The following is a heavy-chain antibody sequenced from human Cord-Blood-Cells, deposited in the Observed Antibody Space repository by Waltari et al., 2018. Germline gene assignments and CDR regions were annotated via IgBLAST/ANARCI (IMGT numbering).Heavy chain of an antibody. CDR1: GGSFSAYY. V-gene: IGHV4-34*01. Sequence: QVQLQQWGAGLLKPSENLSLTCAVSGGSFSAYYCSWIPPPPGKGLEWIGEINHSGSNNYNPSLKSRVTISVDTSKNQFSLKLSSVTAADTAVYYCARGLTYYDILTGSNWFDPWGQGTLVTVSS. D-gene: IGHD3-9*01. CDR3: ARGLTYYDILTGSNWFDP. CDR2: INHSGSN. J-gene: IGHJ5*02.